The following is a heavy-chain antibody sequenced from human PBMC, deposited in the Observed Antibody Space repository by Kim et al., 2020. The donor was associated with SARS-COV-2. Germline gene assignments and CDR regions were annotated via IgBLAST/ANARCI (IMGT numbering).Heavy chain of an antibody. CDR2: GTP. CDR3: TREFSN. J-gene: IGHJ4*02. D-gene: IGHD4-4*01. V-gene: IGHV4-31*02. Sequence: GTPAYNPSLKSRVSLSLDTSKNQFSLRLSSVTAADTAVYFCTREFSNWGQGTLVTVSS.